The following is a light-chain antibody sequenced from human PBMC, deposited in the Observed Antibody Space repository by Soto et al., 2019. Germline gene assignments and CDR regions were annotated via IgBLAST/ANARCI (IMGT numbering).Light chain of an antibody. V-gene: IGKV1-17*01. Sequence: TQMTQSPLSLSASVGEKIIITCRASRDVGSDVSWYQQKPGQAPKLVIYAASNLYTGVPSRFSGRRSGTEFTLTISSLQPEDFAVYFCQQYGRPPWTFGQGTKVDIK. J-gene: IGKJ1*01. CDR3: QQYGRPPWT. CDR2: AAS. CDR1: RDVGSD.